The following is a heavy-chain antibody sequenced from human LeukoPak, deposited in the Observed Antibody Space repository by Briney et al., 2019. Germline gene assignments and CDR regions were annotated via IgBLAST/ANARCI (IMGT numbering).Heavy chain of an antibody. CDR2: IRYDGSNK. J-gene: IGHJ4*02. Sequence: GGSLRLSCAASGFTFSSYGMHWVRQAPGKGLEWVAFIRYDGSNKYYADSVKGRFTISRDNSKNTLYLQMNSLRAEDTAVYYCAKEKVDYDYVRGSYRSNNYFDYWGQGTLVTVSS. CDR1: GFTFSSYG. D-gene: IGHD3-16*02. V-gene: IGHV3-30*02. CDR3: AKEKVDYDYVRGSYRSNNYFDY.